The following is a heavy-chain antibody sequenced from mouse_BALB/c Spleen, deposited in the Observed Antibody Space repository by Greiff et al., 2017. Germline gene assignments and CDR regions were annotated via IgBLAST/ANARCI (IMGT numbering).Heavy chain of an antibody. CDR2: IFPGTGTT. Sequence: VQLQQSGAELVKPGASVKLSCKTSGYTFTSYWIQWVKQRPGQGLGWIGEIFPGTGTTYYNEKFKGKATLTIDTSSSTAYMQLSSLTSEDSAVYFCARSTTATDFDYWGQGTTLTVSS. D-gene: IGHD1-2*01. CDR3: ARSTTATDFDY. V-gene: IGHV1S132*01. CDR1: GYTFTSYW. J-gene: IGHJ2*01.